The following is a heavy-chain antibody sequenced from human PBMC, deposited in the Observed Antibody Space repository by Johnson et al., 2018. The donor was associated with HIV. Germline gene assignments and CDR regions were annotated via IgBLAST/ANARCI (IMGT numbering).Heavy chain of an antibody. CDR2: ISGSGSTI. V-gene: IGHV3-23*04. D-gene: IGHD7-27*01. J-gene: IGHJ3*02. CDR1: GFTFSSYA. CDR3: APLGDAFDI. Sequence: VQLVESGGGLVQPGGSLRLSCAASGFTFSSYAMSWVRQAPGKGLEWVSAISGSGSTIYYADSVKGRFNISRDNSKNTVYLQMNSLRAEDTAVYFCAPLGDAFDIWGQGTMVTVSS.